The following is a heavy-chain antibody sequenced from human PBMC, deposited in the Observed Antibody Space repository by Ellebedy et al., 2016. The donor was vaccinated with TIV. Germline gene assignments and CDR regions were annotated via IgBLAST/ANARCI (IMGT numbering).Heavy chain of an antibody. D-gene: IGHD4-17*01. CDR1: GGSFSGYY. V-gene: IGHV4-34*01. CDR2: INHSGST. Sequence: MPSETLSLTCAVYGGSFSGYYWSWIRQPPGKGLEWIGEINHSGSTNYNPSLKSRVTISVDTSKNQFSLKLSSVTAADTAVYYCARGFTVTAFDDWGQGTLVTVSS. J-gene: IGHJ4*02. CDR3: ARGFTVTAFDD.